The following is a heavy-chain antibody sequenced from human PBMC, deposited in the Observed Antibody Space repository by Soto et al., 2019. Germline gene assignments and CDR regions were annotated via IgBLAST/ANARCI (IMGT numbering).Heavy chain of an antibody. Sequence: GGSLRLSCAASGFTFSSYWMSWVRQAPGKGLEWVANIKQDGSEKYYVDSVKGRFTISRDNAKNSLYLQMNSLRAEDTAVYYCARDPGLDSSSSWYYYYYGMDVWGQETTVTVSS. CDR3: ARDPGLDSSSSWYYYYYGMDV. CDR1: GFTFSSYW. V-gene: IGHV3-7*01. D-gene: IGHD6-6*01. J-gene: IGHJ6*02. CDR2: IKQDGSEK.